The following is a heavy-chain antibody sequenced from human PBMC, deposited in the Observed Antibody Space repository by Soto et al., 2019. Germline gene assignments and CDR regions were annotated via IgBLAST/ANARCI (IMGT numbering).Heavy chain of an antibody. J-gene: IGHJ4*02. D-gene: IGHD2-21*02. CDR1: GYTFNTYY. CDR3: ARGGHIAVVTASFDY. V-gene: IGHV1-46*02. Sequence: ASVKVSCKPSGYTFNTYYLHWVRQAPGQALEWMGLIHPSGGGTTYAQKFLGRVTVTRDTSTSTVFMELSSLRSDDTAVYYCARGGHIAVVTASFDYWGQGTLVTVSS. CDR2: IHPSGGGT.